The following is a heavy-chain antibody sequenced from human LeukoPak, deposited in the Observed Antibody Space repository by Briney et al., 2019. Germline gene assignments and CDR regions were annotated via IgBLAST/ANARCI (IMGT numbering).Heavy chain of an antibody. V-gene: IGHV3-9*01. CDR3: AKDYGSESYYNVFDY. D-gene: IGHD3-10*01. Sequence: GGSLRLSCAASGFTFSDYYMSWIRQAPGKGLEWVSGINWNSGSIGYADSVKGRFTISRDSANNSLYLQMNSLRTEDTAFYYCAKDYGSESYYNVFDYWGQGTLVTVSS. CDR1: GFTFSDYY. J-gene: IGHJ4*02. CDR2: INWNSGSI.